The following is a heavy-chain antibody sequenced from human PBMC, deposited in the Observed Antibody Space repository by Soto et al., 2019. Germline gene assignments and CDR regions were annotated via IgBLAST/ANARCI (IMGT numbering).Heavy chain of an antibody. D-gene: IGHD2-2*01. CDR3: AREYIVVVAAAYYYYYGMDV. J-gene: IGHJ6*02. CDR1: GYTFTSYG. V-gene: IGHV1-18*04. Sequence: ASVKVSCKASGYTFTSYGISWVRQAPGQGLEWMGWISAYNGNTNYAQKLQGRVTMTTDTSTSTAYMELRSLRSDDTAVYYCAREYIVVVAAAYYYYYGMDVWGQGTTVTVSS. CDR2: ISAYNGNT.